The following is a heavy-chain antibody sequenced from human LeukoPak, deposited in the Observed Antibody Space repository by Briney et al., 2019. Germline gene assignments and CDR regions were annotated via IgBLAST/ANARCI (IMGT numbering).Heavy chain of an antibody. Sequence: ASVKVSCKASGYTFTGYYMHWVRQAPGQGLEWMGWINPNSGGTNYAQKFQGRVTMTRDTSISTAYMELSRLRSDDTAVYYCARAAAYYDSSGYFGYWGQGTLVTVSS. CDR2: INPNSGGT. V-gene: IGHV1-2*02. CDR1: GYTFTGYY. J-gene: IGHJ4*02. D-gene: IGHD3-22*01. CDR3: ARAAAYYDSSGYFGY.